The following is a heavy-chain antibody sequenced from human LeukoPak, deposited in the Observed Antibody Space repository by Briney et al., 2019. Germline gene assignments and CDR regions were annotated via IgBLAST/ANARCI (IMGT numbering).Heavy chain of an antibody. V-gene: IGHV4-59*01. CDR2: VSYRGST. Sequence: SSETLSLTCTVFGGPINSYYWNWIRQPPGKGLEWIGYVSYRGSTNYNPSLKSRVTISVDTSKNQFSLKLSSVTAADTAVYYCARPYSSNWYDAFHIWGQGTMVTVSS. CDR1: GGPINSYY. J-gene: IGHJ3*02. D-gene: IGHD6-13*01. CDR3: ARPYSSNWYDAFHI.